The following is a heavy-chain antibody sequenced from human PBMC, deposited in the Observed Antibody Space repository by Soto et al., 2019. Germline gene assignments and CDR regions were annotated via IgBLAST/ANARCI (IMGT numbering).Heavy chain of an antibody. CDR3: ARNGIPHDYGGNTAFDI. CDR2: IFHTGST. Sequence: SETLSLTCSVSGGSINSNYYYWSWVRQRPGKGLEWLGYIFHTGSTHYNPSFKSRLSISVDTSKDQFSLRLTSMAAADTALYYCARNGIPHDYGGNTAFDICGQGTLVTVSS. D-gene: IGHD4-17*01. V-gene: IGHV4-31*03. J-gene: IGHJ3*02. CDR1: GGSINSNYYY.